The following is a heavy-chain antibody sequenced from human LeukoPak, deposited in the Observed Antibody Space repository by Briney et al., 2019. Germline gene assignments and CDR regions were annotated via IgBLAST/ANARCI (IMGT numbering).Heavy chain of an antibody. J-gene: IGHJ4*02. CDR2: INTDNGKT. D-gene: IGHD1/OR15-1a*01. CDR1: GYMFDTYG. CDR3: ARKGCTYNCNIFDY. Sequence: GASVKVSCKASGYMFDTYGINWLRQVPGQGLEWMGWINTDNGKTNYAQEVQGRVTMMRDTSTTTVYMELRSLRSDDTAVYYCARKGCTYNCNIFDYWGQGTLVAVSS. V-gene: IGHV1-18*01.